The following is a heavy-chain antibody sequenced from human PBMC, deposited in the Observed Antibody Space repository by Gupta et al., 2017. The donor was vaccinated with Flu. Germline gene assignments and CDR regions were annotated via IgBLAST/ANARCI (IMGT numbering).Heavy chain of an antibody. V-gene: IGHV3-13*01. D-gene: IGHD5-12*01. J-gene: IGHJ6*02. Sequence: EVQLVESGGGLVQPGGSLRLSCAASGFPFSSYDMHWVRQATGKGLEWVSAIGTAGDTYYPGSVKGRFTISRENAKNSLYLQMNSLRAGDTAVYYCARGLPTPSYYYYGMDVWGQGTTVTVSS. CDR3: ARGLPTPSYYYYGMDV. CDR1: GFPFSSYD. CDR2: IGTAGDT.